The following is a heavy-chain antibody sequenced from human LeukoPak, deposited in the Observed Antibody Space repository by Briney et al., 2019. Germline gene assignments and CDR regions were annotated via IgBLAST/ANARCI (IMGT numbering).Heavy chain of an antibody. CDR3: ARDGTSNWLNLVY. V-gene: IGHV1-2*02. Sequence: GASVKVSCKASGYTFTGYYMHWVRQAPGQGLEWMGWINPNTGVTNYPQKFQGRVTLTRDTSISTAYMELRRLTFDDTAVYYCARDGTSNWLNLVYWGQGTLVTVSP. CDR2: INPNTGVT. J-gene: IGHJ4*02. CDR1: GYTFTGYY. D-gene: IGHD1-1*01.